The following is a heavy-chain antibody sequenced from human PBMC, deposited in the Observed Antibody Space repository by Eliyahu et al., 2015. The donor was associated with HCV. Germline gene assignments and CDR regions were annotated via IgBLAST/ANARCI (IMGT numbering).Heavy chain of an antibody. CDR2: ISSSSTYT. J-gene: IGHJ3*02. D-gene: IGHD2-2*01. V-gene: IGHV3-21*01. CDR3: ARVRYCSSTTCFDGFDI. CDR1: GFAFSSYT. Sequence: AGFAFSSYTMNWVRQAPGKGLEWVSSISSSSTYTYYADSMKGRFTISRDNAKNSLYLQMNSLRAEDTAVYYCARVRYCSSTTCFDGFDIWGQGTMVTVSS.